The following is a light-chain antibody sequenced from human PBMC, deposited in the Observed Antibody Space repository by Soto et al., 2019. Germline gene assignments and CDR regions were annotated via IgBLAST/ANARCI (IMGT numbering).Light chain of an antibody. CDR3: QQRYSGWT. Sequence: EIVMTQSPTTLAAAPGERATLSCRASQSVRSNLAWYQQKPGQAPRLLIYDASNRATGIPARFSGSGSGTDFTLTISRLEPEDFAVYYCQQRYSGWTFGQGTKVDIK. V-gene: IGKV3-11*01. CDR1: QSVRSN. J-gene: IGKJ1*01. CDR2: DAS.